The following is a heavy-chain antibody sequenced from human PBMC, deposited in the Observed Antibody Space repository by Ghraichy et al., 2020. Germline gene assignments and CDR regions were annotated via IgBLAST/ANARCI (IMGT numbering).Heavy chain of an antibody. D-gene: IGHD4-23*01. Sequence: GGSLRLSCVGSGFTVSSYSMNWVRQAPGKGLEWVSYITSSGRFISYADSVKGRFTVSRDNAQNSLYLQMRSLRDEDTAVYYFARGSTVVRYYYYDGMDVWGQGTTVTVSS. J-gene: IGHJ6*02. CDR3: ARGSTVVRYYYYDGMDV. V-gene: IGHV3-48*02. CDR1: GFTVSSYS. CDR2: ITSSGRFI.